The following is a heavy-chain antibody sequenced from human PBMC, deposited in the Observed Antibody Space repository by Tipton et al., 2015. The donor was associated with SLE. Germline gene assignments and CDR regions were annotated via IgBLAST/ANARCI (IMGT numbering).Heavy chain of an antibody. CDR1: GFTFSIYG. CDR3: AKETPITMVQGVNGAFDI. V-gene: IGHV3-30*18. D-gene: IGHD3-10*01. Sequence: SLRLSCAASGFTFSIYGMHWVRQAPGKGLECVAIISYDGSNKYYADSVRGRFTISRDNSKNTMYLQMNSLRAEDTAVYYCAKETPITMVQGVNGAFDIWGQGTMVTVSS. CDR2: ISYDGSNK. J-gene: IGHJ3*02.